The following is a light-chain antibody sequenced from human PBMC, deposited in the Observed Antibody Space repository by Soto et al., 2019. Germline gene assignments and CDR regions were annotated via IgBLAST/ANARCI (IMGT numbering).Light chain of an antibody. CDR1: QSVSSSY. V-gene: IGKV3-20*01. Sequence: EIVLTQSPGTLSLSPGERATPSCRASQSVSSSYLAWYQQKPGQAPRLLIYGASSRATGIPDRFSGSGSGTDFTLTVSRLEPEDFAMYYCQQYGSSPTFGQGTKVDIK. CDR3: QQYGSSPT. CDR2: GAS. J-gene: IGKJ1*01.